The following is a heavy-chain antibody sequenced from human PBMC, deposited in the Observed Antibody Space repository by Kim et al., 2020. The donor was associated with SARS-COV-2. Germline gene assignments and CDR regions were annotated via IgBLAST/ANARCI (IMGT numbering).Heavy chain of an antibody. D-gene: IGHD1-1*01. CDR1: GGSISSNSYY. CDR3: ARHWIPRPGPTHIDY. Sequence: SETLSLTCTVSGGSISSNSYYWGWIRQPPGKGLEWIGNIYYSGSTYYSPSLKSRVTISVDTSKNQFSLKLSSVTAADTAVYYCARHWIPRPGPTHIDYWGQGTLFTVSS. CDR2: IYYSGST. J-gene: IGHJ4*01. V-gene: IGHV4-39*01.